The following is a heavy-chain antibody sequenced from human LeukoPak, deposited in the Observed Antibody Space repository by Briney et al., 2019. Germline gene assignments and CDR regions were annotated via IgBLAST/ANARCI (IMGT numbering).Heavy chain of an antibody. V-gene: IGHV3-66*01. CDR1: GFTVSSNY. CDR2: IYSGGST. Sequence: GGSLRLSCAASGFTVSSNYMSWVRQAPGKGLEWVSVIYSGGSTYYADSVKGRFTISRDNSKNTLYLQMNSLRAEDTAVYYCARSGCSSTSCPLRYWGQGTLVTVSS. J-gene: IGHJ4*02. D-gene: IGHD2-2*01. CDR3: ARSGCSSTSCPLRY.